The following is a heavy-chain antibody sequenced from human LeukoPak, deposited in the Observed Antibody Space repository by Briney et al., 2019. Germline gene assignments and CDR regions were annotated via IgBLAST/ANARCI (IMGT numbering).Heavy chain of an antibody. D-gene: IGHD3-16*02. Sequence: GGSLRLSCAASGFTFSSYGMHWVRQAPGKGLEWVANIKEDGSEKNYVDSVKGRFTISRDNAKNALHLQMNSLRAEETAVYYCIRGGFSLDYWGQGTLVTVSS. V-gene: IGHV3-7*01. CDR2: IKEDGSEK. J-gene: IGHJ4*02. CDR1: GFTFSSYG. CDR3: IRGGFSLDY.